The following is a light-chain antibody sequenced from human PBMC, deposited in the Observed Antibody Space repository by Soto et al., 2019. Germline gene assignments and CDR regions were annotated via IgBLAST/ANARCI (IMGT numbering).Light chain of an antibody. V-gene: IGKV3-15*01. CDR1: QSVSSN. Sequence: ESVLTQSPDTLSLSPGERATLSCRASQSVSSNHLAWYQQKPGQAPRLLIYGASTRATGIPARFSGSGSGTEFTLTISSLQSEDFAVYYCQQYNNWPPLTFGGGTKVDIK. CDR3: QQYNNWPPLT. CDR2: GAS. J-gene: IGKJ4*01.